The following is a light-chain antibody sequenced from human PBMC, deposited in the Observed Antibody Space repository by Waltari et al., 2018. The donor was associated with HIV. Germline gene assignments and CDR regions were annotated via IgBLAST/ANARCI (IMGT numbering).Light chain of an antibody. V-gene: IGLV2-23*02. Sequence: QSALTQPASVSGSPGQSITISCTGTSSDVGGYNLVSWYQQHPGKAPKLMIYEVSKRPSGVSNRFSGSKSCNTASLTISGLQAEDEAEYYCCAYAGSTTYVIFGGGTKLTVL. CDR1: SSDVGGYNL. CDR3: CAYAGSTTYVI. J-gene: IGLJ2*01. CDR2: EVS.